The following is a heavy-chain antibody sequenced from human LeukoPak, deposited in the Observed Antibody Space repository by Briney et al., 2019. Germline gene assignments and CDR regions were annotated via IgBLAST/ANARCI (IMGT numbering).Heavy chain of an antibody. D-gene: IGHD3-3*02. CDR1: GFTFSTYV. CDR2: ISSSSSYI. CDR3: AIALPPSINTPWK. V-gene: IGHV3-21*01. Sequence: GGSLRLSCAASGFTFSTYVMSWVRRAPGKGLEWVSSISSSSSYIYYADSVKGRFTISRDNAKNSLYLQMNSLRAEDTAVYYCAIALPPSINTPWKWGQGTLVTASS. J-gene: IGHJ4*02.